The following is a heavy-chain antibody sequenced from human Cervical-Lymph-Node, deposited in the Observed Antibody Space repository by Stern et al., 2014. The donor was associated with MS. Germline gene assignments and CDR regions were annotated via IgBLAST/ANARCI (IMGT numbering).Heavy chain of an antibody. V-gene: IGHV3-30*18. D-gene: IGHD2-2*01. J-gene: IGHJ6*02. Sequence: VQLVESGGGVVQPGRSLRLSCAASGFTFSSYGIHWVRQAPGKGLEWVAVISYDGSKTHYADSVKGRFTISRDNSKSTLYLQMNRLRAEDTAVYYCAKAFGYCSSTSCFYYYYGMDVWGQGTTVTVSS. CDR1: GFTFSSYG. CDR2: ISYDGSKT. CDR3: AKAFGYCSSTSCFYYYYGMDV.